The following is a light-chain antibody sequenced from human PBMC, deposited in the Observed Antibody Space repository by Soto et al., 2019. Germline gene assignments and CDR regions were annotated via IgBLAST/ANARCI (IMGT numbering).Light chain of an antibody. V-gene: IGKV3D-15*01. CDR3: QQYSNRYT. J-gene: IGKJ2*01. Sequence: EIVMTQSPATLSVSPGERATLSCRASPSVSSSLAWYQHKPGQAPRRLIYGASIRSTGIPARFSGSGSGTEFTLTISSLQSEDFAAYYCQQYSNRYTFGQGTKLEIK. CDR1: PSVSSS. CDR2: GAS.